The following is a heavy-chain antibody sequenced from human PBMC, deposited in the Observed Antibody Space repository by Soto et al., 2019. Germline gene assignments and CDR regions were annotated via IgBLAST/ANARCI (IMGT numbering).Heavy chain of an antibody. Sequence: GASVKVSCKASGYTFTSFDINWARQATGQGLEWMGWMNPNSGNTAYAQKFQGRVTMTSTSISTAYMELSSLTSDDTAVYYCARGVTTAASDYWGQGTLVTVSS. V-gene: IGHV1-8*01. CDR3: ARGVTTAASDY. CDR2: MNPNSGNT. CDR1: GYTFTSFD. D-gene: IGHD6-13*01. J-gene: IGHJ4*02.